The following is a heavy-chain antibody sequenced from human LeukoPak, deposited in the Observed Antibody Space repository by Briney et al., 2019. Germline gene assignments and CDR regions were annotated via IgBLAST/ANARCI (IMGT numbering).Heavy chain of an antibody. D-gene: IGHD2-15*01. CDR1: GGSFSGYY. V-gene: IGHV4-34*01. CDR3: ARLHCSGGSCYSIDY. J-gene: IGHJ4*02. Sequence: PETLSLTCAVYGGSFSGYYWSWIRQPPGKGLEWIGEINHSGSTNYNPSLKSRVTISVDTSKNQFSLKLSSVTAADTAVYYCARLHCSGGSCYSIDYWGQGTLVTVSS. CDR2: INHSGST.